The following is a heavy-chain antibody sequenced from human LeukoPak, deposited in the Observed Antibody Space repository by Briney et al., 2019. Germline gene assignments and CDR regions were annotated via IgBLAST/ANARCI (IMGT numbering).Heavy chain of an antibody. J-gene: IGHJ4*02. CDR1: GFAFDRYW. Sequence: PGGSLRLSCAASGFAFDRYWMHWARQAPGKGLVWLSRIKSDGSTTNYADAVKGRFTIFRDNAKNTLYLQMNSLRVEDTAVYYCVRDHYWSLDYWGQGALVTVSS. V-gene: IGHV3-74*01. CDR3: VRDHYWSLDY. CDR2: IKSDGSTT. D-gene: IGHD2-8*02.